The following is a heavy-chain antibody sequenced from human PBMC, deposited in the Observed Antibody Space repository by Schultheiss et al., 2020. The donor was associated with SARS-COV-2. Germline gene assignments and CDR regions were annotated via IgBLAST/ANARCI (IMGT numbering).Heavy chain of an antibody. CDR3: ARGTNDYYDILTGYYFQH. V-gene: IGHV4-34*01. Sequence: SETLSLTCAVYGGSFSGYYWSWIRQPPGKGLEWIGEINHSGRTNYNPSLKSRVTISVDTSKNQFSLKLSSVTAADTAVYYCARGTNDYYDILTGYYFQHWGQGTLVTVSS. D-gene: IGHD3-9*01. J-gene: IGHJ1*01. CDR1: GGSFSGYY. CDR2: INHSGRT.